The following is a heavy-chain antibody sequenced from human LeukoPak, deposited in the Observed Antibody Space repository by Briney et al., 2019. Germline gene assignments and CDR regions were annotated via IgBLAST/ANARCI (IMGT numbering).Heavy chain of an antibody. CDR2: IYYSGST. V-gene: IGHV4-39*07. CDR3: ARAQSIAARPLLYYMDV. D-gene: IGHD6-6*01. Sequence: SETLSLTCTVSGGSISSYYWGWIRQPPGKGLEWIGIIYYSGSTYYNPSLKSRVTLSVDTSKNQFSLKLSSVTAADTAVYYCARAQSIAARPLLYYMDVWGKGTTVTVSS. CDR1: GGSISSYY. J-gene: IGHJ6*03.